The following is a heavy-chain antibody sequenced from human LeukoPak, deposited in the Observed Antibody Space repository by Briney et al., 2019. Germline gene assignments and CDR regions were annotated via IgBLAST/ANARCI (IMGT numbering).Heavy chain of an antibody. Sequence: GRSLRLSCAASGFTFSSYGMHWVRQAPGKGLEWVAVIWYDGSNKYYADSVKGRFTISRDNSKNTLYLQMNGLRAEDTAVYYCARDLENYDSSGPPIGYWGQGTLVTVSS. D-gene: IGHD3-22*01. CDR3: ARDLENYDSSGPPIGY. CDR1: GFTFSSYG. J-gene: IGHJ4*02. CDR2: IWYDGSNK. V-gene: IGHV3-33*01.